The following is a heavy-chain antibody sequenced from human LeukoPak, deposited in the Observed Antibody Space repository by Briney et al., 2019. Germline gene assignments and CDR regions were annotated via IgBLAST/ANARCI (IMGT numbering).Heavy chain of an antibody. V-gene: IGHV3-30-3*01. CDR3: ARAPTGGEFDL. J-gene: IGHJ5*02. CDR1: GFTFSSYA. D-gene: IGHD1-26*01. CDR2: ISYDGSNK. Sequence: PGGSLRLSCAASGFTFSSYAMHWVRQAPGKGLEWVAVISYDGSNKYYADSVKGRFTISRDNFKNTLYLQMNSLRAEDTAVYYCARAPTGGEFDLWGQGTLVTVSS.